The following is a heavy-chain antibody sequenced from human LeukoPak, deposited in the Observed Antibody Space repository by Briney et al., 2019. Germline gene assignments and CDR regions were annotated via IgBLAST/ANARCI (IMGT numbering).Heavy chain of an antibody. CDR2: MNPNSGNT. CDR1: GYTFTSYD. V-gene: IGHV1-8*01. D-gene: IGHD3-16*01. CDR3: ARLASGEYNWFDP. Sequence: ASVKVSCKASGYTFTSYDINWVRQATGQGLEWMGWMNPNSGNTGYAQKFQGRVTITRNTSISTAYMELSSLRSEDTAVYYCARLASGEYNWFDPWGQGTLVTVSS. J-gene: IGHJ5*02.